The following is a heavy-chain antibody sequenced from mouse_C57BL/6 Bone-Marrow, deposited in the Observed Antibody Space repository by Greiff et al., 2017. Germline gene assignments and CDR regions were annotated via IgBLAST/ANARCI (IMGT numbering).Heavy chain of an antibody. V-gene: IGHV1-55*01. CDR2: IYPGSGST. Sequence: LQLQQPGAELVKPGASVKMSCKASGYTFTSYWITWVKQRPGQGLEWIGDIYPGSGSTNYNEKFKSKATVTVDTSSSTAYMQLSSLTSEDSAVYYCARPYYSNYWYFDVWGTGTTVTVSS. CDR3: ARPYYSNYWYFDV. CDR1: GYTFTSYW. D-gene: IGHD2-5*01. J-gene: IGHJ1*03.